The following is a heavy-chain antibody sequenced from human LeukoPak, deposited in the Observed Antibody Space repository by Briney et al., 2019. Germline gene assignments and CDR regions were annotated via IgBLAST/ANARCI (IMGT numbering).Heavy chain of an antibody. D-gene: IGHD3-9*01. CDR2: IIGSGGST. CDR3: AKALRYFDWLLSPDFDY. J-gene: IGHJ4*02. Sequence: GGSLRLSCAASGFTFISYVIRWVRQPPGKGLEWVSTIIGSGGSTYYADSVKGRFTISRDNSKNTLYLQMNSLRAEDTAVYYCAKALRYFDWLLSPDFDYWGQETLVTVSS. V-gene: IGHV3-23*01. CDR1: GFTFISYV.